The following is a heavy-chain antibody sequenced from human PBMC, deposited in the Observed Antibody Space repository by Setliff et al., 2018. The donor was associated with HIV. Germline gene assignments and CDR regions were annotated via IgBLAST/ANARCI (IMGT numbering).Heavy chain of an antibody. CDR1: GGSISSVNYY. V-gene: IGHV4-61*01. D-gene: IGHD6-19*01. J-gene: IGHJ2*01. CDR3: ARQAVAGTGPLFDL. CDR2: VYYTGST. Sequence: PSETLSLTCNVSGGSISSVNYYWTWIRQPPGKGLEWIGNVYYTGSTDYNPSLKSRVTISVDTSKNQFSLKLSSVTAADTAVYYCARQAVAGTGPLFDLWGRGTLVTVSS.